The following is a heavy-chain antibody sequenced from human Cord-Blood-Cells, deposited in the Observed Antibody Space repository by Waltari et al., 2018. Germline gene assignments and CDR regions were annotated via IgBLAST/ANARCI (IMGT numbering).Heavy chain of an antibody. CDR3: AKAMVQGVINNWFDP. D-gene: IGHD3-10*01. V-gene: IGHV3-9*01. J-gene: IGHJ5*02. CDR2: ISGNSGSI. CDR1: GFTFDDYA. Sequence: EVQLVESGGGLVQPGRSLRLSCAASGFTFDDYAMHWVRQAPGKGLEWVSGISGNSGSIGYADSVKGRFTISRDNAKNSLYLQMNSLRAEDTALYYCAKAMVQGVINNWFDPWGQGTLVTVSS.